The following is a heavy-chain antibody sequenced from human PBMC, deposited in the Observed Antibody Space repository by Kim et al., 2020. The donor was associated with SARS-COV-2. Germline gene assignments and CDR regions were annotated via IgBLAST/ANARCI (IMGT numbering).Heavy chain of an antibody. Sequence: ASAKGRFTISREDAKNSLYLQMNSLRADDTALYYCAKSRGSVSDGGIFDFWGQGTLVTVSS. V-gene: IGHV3-9*01. J-gene: IGHJ4*02. D-gene: IGHD3-10*01. CDR3: AKSRGSVSDGGIFDF.